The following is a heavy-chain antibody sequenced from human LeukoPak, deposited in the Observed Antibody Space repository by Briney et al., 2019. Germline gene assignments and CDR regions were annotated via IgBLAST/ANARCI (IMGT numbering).Heavy chain of an antibody. Sequence: SETLSLTCTVSGGSISSGSYYWSWIRQPAGKGLEWIGRIYTSGSTNYNPSLKSRVAISVDTSKNQFSLKLSSVTAADTAVYYCARDVYSSGWFDYWGQGTLVTVSS. CDR3: ARDVYSSGWFDY. CDR2: IYTSGST. V-gene: IGHV4-61*02. D-gene: IGHD6-25*01. CDR1: GGSISSGSYY. J-gene: IGHJ4*02.